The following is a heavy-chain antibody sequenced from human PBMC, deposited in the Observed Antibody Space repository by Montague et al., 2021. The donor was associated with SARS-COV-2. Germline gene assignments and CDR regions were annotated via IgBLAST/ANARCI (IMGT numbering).Heavy chain of an antibody. D-gene: IGHD3-3*01. CDR1: GDSVSTYGVA. CDR3: ARDCWRAFDY. V-gene: IGHV6-1*01. Sequence: CAISGDSVSTYGVAWNWIRQSPSRGLEWLGMTIYRANASYNEYPASVNGRITINQDTTKNQFPLHLTSVTPEDTAVYYCARDCWRAFDYWGQGSLVTVSS. CDR2: TIYRANASYN. J-gene: IGHJ4*02.